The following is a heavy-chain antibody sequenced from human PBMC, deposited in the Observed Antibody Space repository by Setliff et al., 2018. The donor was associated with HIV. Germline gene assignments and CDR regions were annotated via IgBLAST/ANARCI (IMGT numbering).Heavy chain of an antibody. CDR2: ISYDGSNK. Sequence: HPGGSLRLSCAASGFTFSNYAMHWVRQAPGKGLEWVAVISYDGSNKYHADSVKGRFTISRDNAKNSLYLQMNSLRAEDTAVYYCARGLMYYDILTGPQPPPVAPDYWGQGTLVTSPQ. J-gene: IGHJ4*02. CDR3: ARGLMYYDILTGPQPPPVAPDY. V-gene: IGHV3-30-3*01. D-gene: IGHD3-9*01. CDR1: GFTFSNYA.